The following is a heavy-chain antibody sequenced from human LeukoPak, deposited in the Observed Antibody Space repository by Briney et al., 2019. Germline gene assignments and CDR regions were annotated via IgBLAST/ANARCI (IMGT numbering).Heavy chain of an antibody. CDR2: IYYSGST. J-gene: IGHJ6*03. V-gene: IGHV4-61*01. Sequence: SETLSLTCTVSGGSISSSSYYWGWIRQPPGKGLEWIGYIYYSGSTKYNPSLKSRVTISVNTSKNQFSLRLSSVTAADTAVYYCARDWGVSARPGYMDVWGKGTTVTVSS. D-gene: IGHD6-6*01. CDR3: ARDWGVSARPGYMDV. CDR1: GGSISSSSYY.